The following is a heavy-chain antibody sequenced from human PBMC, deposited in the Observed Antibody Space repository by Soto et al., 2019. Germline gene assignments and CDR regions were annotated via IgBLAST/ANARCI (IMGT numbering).Heavy chain of an antibody. CDR2: MNPNSGDT. J-gene: IGHJ4*02. V-gene: IGHV1-8*01. Sequence: QVQLVQSGAEVKKPGASVKVSCKATGYTFTTYDINWVRQATGQGLEWMGWMNPNSGDTGYAQKFQGRVTMTRDTYISTAYMELSTLTAEDTAVYYCVRGLEWLRNYWGQGTLVTVSS. CDR1: GYTFTTYD. CDR3: VRGLEWLRNY. D-gene: IGHD5-12*01.